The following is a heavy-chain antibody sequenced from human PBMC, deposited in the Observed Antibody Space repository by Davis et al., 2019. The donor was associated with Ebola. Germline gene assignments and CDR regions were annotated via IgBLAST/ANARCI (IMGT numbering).Heavy chain of an antibody. CDR1: DFTFRSYG. V-gene: IGHV3-33*01. D-gene: IGHD4-17*01. CDR2: IWHDGSKK. CDR3: ARVDENGDPDF. J-gene: IGHJ4*02. Sequence: PGGSLRLSCAASDFTFRSYGMHWVRQAPGKGLEWVAVIWHDGSKKFYGDSVKGRFTISRDNSKNTLFLHMDSLRTEDTAKYFCARVDENGDPDFWGQGTLVIVSS.